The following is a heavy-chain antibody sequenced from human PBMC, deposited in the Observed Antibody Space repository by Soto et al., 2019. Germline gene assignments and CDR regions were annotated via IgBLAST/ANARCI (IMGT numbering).Heavy chain of an antibody. CDR2: ISGSGGST. Sequence: PGGSLRLSCAASGFTFSSYAMSWVRQAPGKGLEWVSAISGSGGSTYYADSVKGRFTISRDNSKNTLYLQMNSLRAEDTAVYYCARGDYDFWSGYYTGYYYYGMDVWGQGTTVTVSS. J-gene: IGHJ6*02. CDR1: GFTFSSYA. CDR3: ARGDYDFWSGYYTGYYYYGMDV. V-gene: IGHV3-23*01. D-gene: IGHD3-3*01.